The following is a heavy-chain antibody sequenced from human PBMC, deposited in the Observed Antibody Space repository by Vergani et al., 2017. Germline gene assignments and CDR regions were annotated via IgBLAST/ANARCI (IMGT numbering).Heavy chain of an antibody. Sequence: QVQLVESGGGVVQPGRSLRLSCAASGFTFSSYGMHWVRQAPGKGLEWVAVISYDGSNKYYADSVKGRFTISRDNSKNTLYLQMNSLRAEDTAVYYCARRARTYGGNGGDMDVWGKGTTVTVSS. CDR1: GFTFSSYG. D-gene: IGHD4-23*01. CDR2: ISYDGSNK. J-gene: IGHJ6*03. CDR3: ARRARTYGGNGGDMDV. V-gene: IGHV3-30*03.